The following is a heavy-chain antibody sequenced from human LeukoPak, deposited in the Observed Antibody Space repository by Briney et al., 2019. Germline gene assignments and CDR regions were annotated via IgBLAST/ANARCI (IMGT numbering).Heavy chain of an antibody. Sequence: LRLSCAASGFTFSSYAMSWVRQAPGKGLEWIGYIYYSGSTYYNPSLKSRVTISVDTSKNQFSLKLSSVTAADTAVYYCARVGAYSSSWNGKFFDYWGQGTLVTVSS. J-gene: IGHJ4*02. CDR3: ARVGAYSSSWNGKFFDY. V-gene: IGHV4-31*02. CDR1: GFTFSSYA. CDR2: IYYSGST. D-gene: IGHD6-13*01.